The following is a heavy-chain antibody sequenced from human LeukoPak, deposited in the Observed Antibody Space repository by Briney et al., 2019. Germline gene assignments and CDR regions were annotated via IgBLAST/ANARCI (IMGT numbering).Heavy chain of an antibody. V-gene: IGHV1-24*01. CDR3: ATLLGGSSGYYDNWFDP. CDR1: GYTLTELS. Sequence: ASVKVSCKVSGYTLTELSMHWVRQAPGKGLEWMGGFGPEDGETIYAQKFQGRVTMTEDTSTDTAYMELSSLRSEDTAVYYCATLLGGSSGYYDNWFDPWGQGTLVTVSS. D-gene: IGHD3-22*01. CDR2: FGPEDGET. J-gene: IGHJ5*02.